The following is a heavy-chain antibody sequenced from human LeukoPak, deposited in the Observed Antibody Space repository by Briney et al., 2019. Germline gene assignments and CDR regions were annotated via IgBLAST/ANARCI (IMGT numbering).Heavy chain of an antibody. CDR1: GYTFTGYY. D-gene: IGHD3-3*01. CDR3: ARWSRYYDFWSGYLDY. V-gene: IGHV1-2*02. CDR2: INPNSGGT. Sequence: ASVKVSCKASGYTFTGYYMHWVRQAPGQGLEWMGWINPNSGGTNYAQKFQGRVTMTRDTSISTAYMELSRLRSDDTAVYYCARWSRYYDFWSGYLDYWGQGSLVTVSS. J-gene: IGHJ4*02.